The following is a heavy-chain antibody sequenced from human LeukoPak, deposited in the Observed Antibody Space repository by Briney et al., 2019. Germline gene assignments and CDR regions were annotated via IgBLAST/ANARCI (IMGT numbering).Heavy chain of an antibody. D-gene: IGHD6-13*01. Sequence: SETLSLTCTVSGGSISGYYWTWIRQPPGKGLEWIGNIYYSASTDYNPSFKSRVTISVDKSKNQFSLKLSSVTTADTAVYYCARGALGSSWSDFWGQGTLVTVSS. V-gene: IGHV4-59*01. J-gene: IGHJ4*02. CDR3: ARGALGSSWSDF. CDR1: GGSISGYY. CDR2: IYYSAST.